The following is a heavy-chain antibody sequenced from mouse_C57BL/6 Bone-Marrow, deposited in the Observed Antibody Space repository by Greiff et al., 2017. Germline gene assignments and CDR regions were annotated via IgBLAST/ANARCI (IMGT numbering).Heavy chain of an antibody. J-gene: IGHJ4*01. CDR1: GFNIKDDY. D-gene: IGHD2-4*01. Sequence: VQLKESGAELVRPGASVKLSCTASGFNIKDDYMHWVKQRPEQGLEWIGWIDPENGDTEYASKFQDKATITADTSSNTAYLQLSRLTSEDTAVYYCTNDYDGAMDYWGQGTSVTVSS. CDR3: TNDYDGAMDY. CDR2: IDPENGDT. V-gene: IGHV14-4*01.